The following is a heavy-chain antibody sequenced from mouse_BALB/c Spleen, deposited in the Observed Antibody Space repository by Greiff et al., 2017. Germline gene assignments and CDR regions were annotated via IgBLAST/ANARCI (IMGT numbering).Heavy chain of an antibody. V-gene: IGHV3-2*02. CDR3: ARETATFDD. J-gene: IGHJ2*01. CDR2: ISYSGST. Sequence: EVQGVESGPGLVTPSQSLSLTCTVTGYSIPSDYAWNWIRQFPGNKLEWMGYISYSGSTSYNPSLKSRISITRDTSKNQFFLQLNSVTTEDTATYYGARETATFDDWGQGTTLTVSS. D-gene: IGHD1-2*01. CDR1: GYSIPSDYA.